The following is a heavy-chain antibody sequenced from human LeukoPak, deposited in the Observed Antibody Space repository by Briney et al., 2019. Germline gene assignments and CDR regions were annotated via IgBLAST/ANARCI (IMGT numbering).Heavy chain of an antibody. D-gene: IGHD3-10*01. CDR1: GGSVTNYY. J-gene: IGHJ5*02. CDR2: ISYSGGT. CDR3: ARRILMSSAGVPDTWLDP. Sequence: SGTLSLTCTVSGGSVTNYYWNWIRQPPGKGLEWLGHISYSGGTIYNPSLNSRVTVSLDTSKNQFSLNLNSLTAADTAVYYCARRILMSSAGVPDTWLDPWGQGTLVTVSS. V-gene: IGHV4-59*08.